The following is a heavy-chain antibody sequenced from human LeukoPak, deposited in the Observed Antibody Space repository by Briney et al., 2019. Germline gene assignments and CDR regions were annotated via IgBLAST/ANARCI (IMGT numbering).Heavy chain of an antibody. V-gene: IGHV4-4*07. J-gene: IGHJ4*02. CDR3: ARSFISVAGTFDS. CDR1: GGSIISYY. Sequence: SETLSLTCTVSGGSIISYYWSWIRQPAGKGLEWIGRIYTSGSTNYNPSLKSRVTMSVGTSKNQFSLRLSSVTAADTAVYYCARSFISVAGTFDSWGQGTLVTVSS. D-gene: IGHD6-19*01. CDR2: IYTSGST.